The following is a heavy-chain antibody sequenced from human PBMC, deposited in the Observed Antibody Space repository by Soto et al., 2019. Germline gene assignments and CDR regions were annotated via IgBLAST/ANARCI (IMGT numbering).Heavy chain of an antibody. D-gene: IGHD6-19*01. CDR2: ISYDGSNK. J-gene: IGHJ4*02. Sequence: QVQLVESGGGVVQPGRSLRLSCAASGFTFSSYAMHWVRQAPGKGLEGVAVISYDGSNKYYADSVKGRFTISRDNSKNTLYLQMNSLRAEDTAVYYCARGGLGGQWLATPHFDYWGQGTLVTVSS. CDR3: ARGGLGGQWLATPHFDY. CDR1: GFTFSSYA. V-gene: IGHV3-30-3*01.